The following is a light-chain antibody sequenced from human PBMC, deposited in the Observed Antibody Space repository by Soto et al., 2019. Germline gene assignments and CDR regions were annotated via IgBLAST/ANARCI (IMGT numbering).Light chain of an antibody. CDR2: ATS. CDR1: QSISTH. J-gene: IGKJ3*01. Sequence: DIQMTQSPSSLSASVGDRVIITCRASQSISTHLNWYQQKPGKSPNLLIYATSSLQSGAPSRFSGSGSGTDFTLTISSLQSEDFATYYCQQSYSALLTFGPGTKVDFK. V-gene: IGKV1-39*01. CDR3: QQSYSALLT.